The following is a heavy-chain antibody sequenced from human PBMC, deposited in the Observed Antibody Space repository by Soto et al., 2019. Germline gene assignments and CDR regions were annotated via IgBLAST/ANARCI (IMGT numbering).Heavy chain of an antibody. CDR3: AGSVVVVTALDY. J-gene: IGHJ4*02. CDR1: GYTFTSYA. V-gene: IGHV1-3*05. D-gene: IGHD2-21*02. Sequence: QVQLVQSGAEEKKPGASVKVSCKASGYTFTSYAMHWVRQAPGQRLEWMGWINAGNGNTKYSQKFQGRVTITRDTSASTDCMDLSSLRSEDTAVYYCAGSVVVVTALDYWGQGTLVTVSS. CDR2: INAGNGNT.